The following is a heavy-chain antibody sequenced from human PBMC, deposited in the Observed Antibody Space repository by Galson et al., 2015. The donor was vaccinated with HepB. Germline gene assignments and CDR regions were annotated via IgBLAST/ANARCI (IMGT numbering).Heavy chain of an antibody. J-gene: IGHJ4*02. CDR2: IYTPSNI. CDR1: GFTVSGNY. V-gene: IGHV3-66*01. Sequence: SLRLSCAASGFTVSGNYMSWVRRAPGKGLEWVSLIYTPSNIYYADSVKGRFTISRDNSENTLYLQMNSLRAEDTAVYYCARVHDSSGYSYGFYFDYWGQGTLVTVSS. D-gene: IGHD3-22*01. CDR3: ARVHDSSGYSYGFYFDY.